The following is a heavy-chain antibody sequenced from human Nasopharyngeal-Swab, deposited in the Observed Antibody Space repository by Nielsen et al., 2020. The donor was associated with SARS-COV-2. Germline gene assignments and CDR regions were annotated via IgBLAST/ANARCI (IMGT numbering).Heavy chain of an antibody. J-gene: IGHJ4*02. CDR2: IYYSGST. Sequence: WIRQPPGKGLEWIGYIYYSGSTNYNPSLKSRVTISVDTSKNQFSLKLSSVTAADTAAYYCASKRGCSGYKFDYWGQGTLVTVSS. D-gene: IGHD5-12*01. CDR3: ASKRGCSGYKFDY. V-gene: IGHV4-59*01.